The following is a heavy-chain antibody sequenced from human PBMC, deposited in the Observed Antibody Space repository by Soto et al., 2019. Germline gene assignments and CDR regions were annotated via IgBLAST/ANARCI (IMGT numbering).Heavy chain of an antibody. CDR2: IYYSGST. CDR1: GGSIISYY. V-gene: IGHV4-59*08. CDR3: ATRYSSAFDI. D-gene: IGHD6-13*01. Sequence: SETLSLTCTVSGGSIISYYWSWIRQPPGKGLEWIGYIYYSGSTNYNPSLKSRVTISVDTSKNQFSLKLSSVTAADTAVYYCATRYSSAFDIWGQGTMVPVSS. J-gene: IGHJ3*02.